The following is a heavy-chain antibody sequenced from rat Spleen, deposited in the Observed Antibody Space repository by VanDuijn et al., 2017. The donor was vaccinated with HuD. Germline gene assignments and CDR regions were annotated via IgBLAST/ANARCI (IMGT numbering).Heavy chain of an antibody. CDR1: GFTFSDYN. V-gene: IGHV5-7*01. Sequence: EVQLVESGGGLVQPGRSLKLSCAASGFTFSDYNMAWVRQTPKKGLERVATISYDGSSTYYRDSVKGRFTVSRNNAKSTLYLEMDSLRSEDTATYYCATENWDPYYWYFDFWGPGTMVTVSS. CDR2: ISYDGSST. D-gene: IGHD5-1*01. CDR3: ATENWDPYYWYFDF. J-gene: IGHJ1*01.